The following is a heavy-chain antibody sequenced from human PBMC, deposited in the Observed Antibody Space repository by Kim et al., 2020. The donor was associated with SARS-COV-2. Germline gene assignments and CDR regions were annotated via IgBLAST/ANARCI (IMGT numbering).Heavy chain of an antibody. CDR3: ARDPRTTIFGVVIIPGYLDY. Sequence: ASVKVSCKASGYTFTSYAMNWVRQAPGQGLEWMGWINTNTGNPTYAQGFTGRFVFSLDTSVSTAYLQISSLKAEDTAVYYCARDPRTTIFGVVIIPGYLDYWGQGTLVTVSS. V-gene: IGHV7-4-1*02. CDR2: INTNTGNP. J-gene: IGHJ4*02. CDR1: GYTFTSYA. D-gene: IGHD3-3*01.